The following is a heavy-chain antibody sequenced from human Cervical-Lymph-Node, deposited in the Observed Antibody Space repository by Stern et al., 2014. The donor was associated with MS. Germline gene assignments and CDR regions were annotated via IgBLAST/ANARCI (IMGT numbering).Heavy chain of an antibody. V-gene: IGHV1-18*04. CDR3: ARRYSYGSGWYYFDY. D-gene: IGHD6-19*01. CDR2: FSADKGNP. CDR1: GYTFTSYG. J-gene: IGHJ4*02. Sequence: QVQLGQSGAEVKKPGASVKVSCKASGYTFTSYGISWVRQAPGHGLEWMGWFSADKGNPNYAQKLQGRGTMTTDTSTSTAYMELRSLRSDDTAVYYCARRYSYGSGWYYFDYWGQGTLVTVSS.